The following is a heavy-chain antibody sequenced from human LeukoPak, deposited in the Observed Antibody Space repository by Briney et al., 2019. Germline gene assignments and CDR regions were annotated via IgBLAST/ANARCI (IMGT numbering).Heavy chain of an antibody. Sequence: GGSLRLSSADPRFTVSSNYMSWVRQAPGKGLEWVSVIYSGGSTYYADSVKGRFTISRDISKNTLYLQMNSLRAEDTAVYYCASRYCSGGSCYLVHYYYGMDVWGQGTTVTVSS. V-gene: IGHV3-53*01. D-gene: IGHD2-15*01. CDR3: ASRYCSGGSCYLVHYYYGMDV. CDR2: IYSGGST. J-gene: IGHJ6*02. CDR1: RFTVSSNY.